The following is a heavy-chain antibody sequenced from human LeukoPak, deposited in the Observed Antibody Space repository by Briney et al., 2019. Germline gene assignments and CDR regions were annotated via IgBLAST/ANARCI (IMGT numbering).Heavy chain of an antibody. CDR2: INPNSGGT. J-gene: IGHJ6*02. CDR3: ARDGTNRGNIVVVPATITNGMDV. D-gene: IGHD2-2*01. Sequence: GASVKVSCKASGYTFTGYYMHCVRQAPGQGLEWMGWINPNSGGTNYAQKFQGRVTMTRDTSISTAYMELSRLRSDDTAVYYCARDGTNRGNIVVVPATITNGMDVWGQGTTVTVSS. CDR1: GYTFTGYY. V-gene: IGHV1-2*02.